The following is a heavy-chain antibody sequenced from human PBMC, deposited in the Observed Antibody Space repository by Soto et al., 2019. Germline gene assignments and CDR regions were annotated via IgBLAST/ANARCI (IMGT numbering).Heavy chain of an antibody. CDR1: GYTFTSYA. Sequence: QVQLVQSGAEVKKPGASVKVSCKASGYTFTSYAMHWVRQAPGQRLEWMGWINAGNGNTKYSQKFQGRVTITRDTSASTAYMELRRLRSEDTAVYYCASSYYGSGNPKDYYYGMDVWGQGTTVTVSS. CDR2: INAGNGNT. CDR3: ASSYYGSGNPKDYYYGMDV. J-gene: IGHJ6*02. D-gene: IGHD3-10*01. V-gene: IGHV1-3*01.